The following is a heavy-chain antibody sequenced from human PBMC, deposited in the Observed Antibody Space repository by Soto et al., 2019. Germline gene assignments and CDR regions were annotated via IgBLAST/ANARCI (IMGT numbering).Heavy chain of an antibody. CDR1: GFTVNSYA. D-gene: IGHD4-17*01. V-gene: IGHV3-23*01. CDR2: ISSSGGVT. J-gene: IGHJ4*02. CDR3: ATARWLSSPTLDY. Sequence: GGSLRLSCAASGFTVNSYALIWVRQAPGKGLDWVSGISSSGGVTKYADSVKGRFTISRDNSKNKVYLQMNNLRAEDTATYSCATARWLSSPTLDYWGLGTLATVSS.